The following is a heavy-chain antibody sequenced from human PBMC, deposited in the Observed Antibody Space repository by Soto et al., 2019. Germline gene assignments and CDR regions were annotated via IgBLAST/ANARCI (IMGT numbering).Heavy chain of an antibody. V-gene: IGHV1-69*01. D-gene: IGHD2-2*01. J-gene: IGHJ6*02. CDR3: ARSQGSSTSLEIYYYYYYGMDV. Sequence: QVQLVQSGAEVQKPGSSVKVSCKASGGTFSSYAISWVRQAPGQGLEWMGGIIPISDTTNYAQKFQGRVTITADESTSTAYMELSSLRFEDTAVYYCARSQGSSTSLEIYYYYYYGMDVWGQGTTVTVSS. CDR1: GGTFSSYA. CDR2: IIPISDTT.